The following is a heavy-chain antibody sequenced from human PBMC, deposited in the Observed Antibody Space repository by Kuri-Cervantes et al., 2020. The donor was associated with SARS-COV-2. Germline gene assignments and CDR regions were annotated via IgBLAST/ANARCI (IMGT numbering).Heavy chain of an antibody. CDR2: ISSSSSYI. D-gene: IGHD6-19*01. V-gene: IGHV3-21*01. Sequence: GESLKISCAASGFTLRSYSMNWVRQAPGKGLEWVSSISSSSSYIYYADSVKGRFTISRDNAKNSLYLQMNSLRAEDTAVYYCARGAVAGTLYYYYYGMDVWGQGTTVTVSS. CDR3: ARGAVAGTLYYYYYGMDV. CDR1: GFTLRSYS. J-gene: IGHJ6*02.